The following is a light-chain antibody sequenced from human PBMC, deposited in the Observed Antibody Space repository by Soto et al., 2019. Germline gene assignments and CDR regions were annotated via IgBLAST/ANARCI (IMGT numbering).Light chain of an antibody. CDR3: SSYTTSSTVV. Sequence: QSALTQPASVSGSPGQSITISCTGTRSDVGGYNYVSWYQQHPGKAPKLMIFDVSNRPSGISNRFSGSKSGNTASLTISGLPAEDEADYYCSSYTTSSTVVFGGGTKLTVL. CDR2: DVS. J-gene: IGLJ3*02. V-gene: IGLV2-14*01. CDR1: RSDVGGYNY.